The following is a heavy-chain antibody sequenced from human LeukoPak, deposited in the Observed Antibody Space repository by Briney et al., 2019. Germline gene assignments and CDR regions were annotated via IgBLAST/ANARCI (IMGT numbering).Heavy chain of an antibody. CDR3: AREHGSGSYYYYYYYYMDV. D-gene: IGHD3-10*01. Sequence: GGSLRLSCAASGFTFSSYAMHWVRQAPGKGLEYVSAISSNGGSTYYANSVKGRFTISRDNSKNTLYLQMGSLRAEDMAVYYCAREHGSGSYYYYYYYYMDVWGKGTTVTISS. J-gene: IGHJ6*03. CDR1: GFTFSSYA. V-gene: IGHV3-64*01. CDR2: ISSNGGST.